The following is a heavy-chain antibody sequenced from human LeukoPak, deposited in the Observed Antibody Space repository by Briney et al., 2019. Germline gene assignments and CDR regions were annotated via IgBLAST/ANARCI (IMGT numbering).Heavy chain of an antibody. Sequence: PGGSLRLSCAASGFAFSSYTMNWVRQAPGKGLEWVSSISGSTNYIYFADSVKGRFTISRDNAKNSLYLQMNSLRAEDTAVYYCARTYYYGSGSNDSWGQGTLVTVSS. J-gene: IGHJ4*02. D-gene: IGHD3-10*01. V-gene: IGHV3-21*01. CDR2: ISGSTNYI. CDR3: ARTYYYGSGSNDS. CDR1: GFAFSSYT.